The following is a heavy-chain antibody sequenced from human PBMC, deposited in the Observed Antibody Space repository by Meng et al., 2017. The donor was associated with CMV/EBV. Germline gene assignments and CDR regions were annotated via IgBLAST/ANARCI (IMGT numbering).Heavy chain of an antibody. Sequence: GGSLRLSCAASGFTFDDYGMSWVRQAPGKGLEWVSGINWNGGSTGYADSVKGRFTISRDNAKNSLYLQMNSLRAEDTALYYCARDRDIVATVNYYYYGMDVWGQGTTVTVSS. V-gene: IGHV3-20*04. CDR2: INWNGGST. CDR3: ARDRDIVATVNYYYYGMDV. CDR1: GFTFDDYG. J-gene: IGHJ6*02. D-gene: IGHD5-12*01.